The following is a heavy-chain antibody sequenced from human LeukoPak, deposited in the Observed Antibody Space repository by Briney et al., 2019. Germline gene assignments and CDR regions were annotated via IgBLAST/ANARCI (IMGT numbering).Heavy chain of an antibody. CDR1: RCIYLSCP. D-gene: IGHD3-16*01. V-gene: IGHV3-48*02. CDR3: ARDKDYAFDY. CDR2: IRTDSSTM. Sequence: GGTLRMSCAAGRCIYLSCPLISERKAPGKGLEWVSHIRTDSSTMFYSDSVKGRFTIYRDNARNSLYLQMSSLRDEDTAVYYCARDKDYAFDYWGQGTLVTASS. J-gene: IGHJ4*02.